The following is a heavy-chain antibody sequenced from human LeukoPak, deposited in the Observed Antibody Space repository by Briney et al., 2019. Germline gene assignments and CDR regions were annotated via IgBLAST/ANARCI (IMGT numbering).Heavy chain of an antibody. CDR3: ARKMPYGDYAFDY. CDR1: GFTFSSYA. V-gene: IGHV3-30*04. Sequence: GSLRLSCAASGFTFSSYAMHWVRQAPGKGLEWMAVISYDGSNKYYADSVKGRFTISRDNSKNTLYLQMNSLRAEDTAVYYCARKMPYGDYAFDYWGQGTLVTVSS. J-gene: IGHJ4*02. D-gene: IGHD4-17*01. CDR2: ISYDGSNK.